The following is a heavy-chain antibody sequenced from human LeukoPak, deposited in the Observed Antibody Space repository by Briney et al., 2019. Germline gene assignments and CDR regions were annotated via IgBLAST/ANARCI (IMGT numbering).Heavy chain of an antibody. D-gene: IGHD6-13*01. CDR2: IYHSGST. CDR1: GGSISSSNW. Sequence: SETLSLTCAVSGGSISSSNWWSWVRQPPGKGLEWIGEIYHSGSTNYNPSLKSRVTISVDKSKNQFSLKLSSVTAADTAVYYCARADSSSSDDGSLGAFDIWGQGTMVTVSS. CDR3: ARADSSSSDDGSLGAFDI. J-gene: IGHJ3*02. V-gene: IGHV4-4*02.